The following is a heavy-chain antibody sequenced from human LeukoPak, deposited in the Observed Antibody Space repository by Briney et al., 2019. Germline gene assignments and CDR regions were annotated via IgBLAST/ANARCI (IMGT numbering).Heavy chain of an antibody. CDR3: ARERGGSPGIVGATPWGSDAFDI. CDR2: IWYDGSNK. Sequence: GGSLRLSCAASGFTFSSYGMHWVRQAPGKGLEWVAVIWYDGSNKYYADSVKGRFTISRDNSKNTLYLQMNSLRAEDTAVYYCARERGGSPGIVGATPWGSDAFDIWGQGTMVTVSS. D-gene: IGHD1-26*01. V-gene: IGHV3-33*01. CDR1: GFTFSSYG. J-gene: IGHJ3*02.